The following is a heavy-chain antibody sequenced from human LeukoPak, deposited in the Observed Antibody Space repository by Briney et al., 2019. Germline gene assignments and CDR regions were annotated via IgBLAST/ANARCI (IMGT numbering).Heavy chain of an antibody. CDR3: ARDRRTMVRGVIMGADY. Sequence: ASVKVSCKASGYTFTSYYMHWVRQAPGQGLEWMGIINPSGGSTSYAQKFQGRVTMTRDMSTSTDYMELSSLRSEDTAVYYCARDRRTMVRGVIMGADYWGQGTLVTVSS. D-gene: IGHD3-10*01. V-gene: IGHV1-46*01. CDR2: INPSGGST. J-gene: IGHJ4*02. CDR1: GYTFTSYY.